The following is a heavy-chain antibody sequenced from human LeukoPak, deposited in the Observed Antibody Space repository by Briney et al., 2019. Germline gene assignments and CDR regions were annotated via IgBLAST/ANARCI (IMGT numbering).Heavy chain of an antibody. J-gene: IGHJ4*02. D-gene: IGHD2-15*01. CDR2: INPNSGGT. CDR1: GYTFTGYY. Sequence: ASEKVSCKASGYTFTGYYMHWVRQAPGQGLEWMGWINPNSGGTNYAQKFQGRVTMTRDTSISTAYMELSRLRSDDTAVYYCARVVVVAATLYYFDYWGQGTLVTVSS. CDR3: ARVVVVAATLYYFDY. V-gene: IGHV1-2*02.